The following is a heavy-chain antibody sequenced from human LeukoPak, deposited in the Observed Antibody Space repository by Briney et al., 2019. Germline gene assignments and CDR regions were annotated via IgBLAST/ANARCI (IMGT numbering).Heavy chain of an antibody. D-gene: IGHD6-13*01. V-gene: IGHV4-39*07. CDR3: ARGGESSSWYQY. CDR1: GGSISSSYYY. J-gene: IGHJ4*02. CDR2: IYSSGST. Sequence: SETLSLTCTVSGGSISSSYYYWGWIRQPPGKGLEWIGSIYSSGSTNYNPSLKSRVTISVDTSKNQFSLKLSSVTAADTAVYYCARGGESSSWYQYWGQGTLVTVSS.